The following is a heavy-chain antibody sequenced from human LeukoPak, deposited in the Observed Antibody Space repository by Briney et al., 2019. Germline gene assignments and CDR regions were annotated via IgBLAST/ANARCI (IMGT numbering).Heavy chain of an antibody. V-gene: IGHV1-46*01. D-gene: IGHD3-22*01. CDR2: INRSGGST. Sequence: ASVKVSCKASGYTFTSYYMHWVRQAPGQGLQWMGIINRSGGSTSYAQKFQGRVTMTRDMSTSTVYMELSSLRSEDTAVYYCARDPENYYDSSGYGHGAFDIWGQGTMVTVSS. CDR3: ARDPENYYDSSGYGHGAFDI. J-gene: IGHJ3*02. CDR1: GYTFTSYY.